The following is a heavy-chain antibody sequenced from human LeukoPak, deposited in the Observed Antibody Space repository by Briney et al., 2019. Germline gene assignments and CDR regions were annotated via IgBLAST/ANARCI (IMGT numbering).Heavy chain of an antibody. CDR3: ARDRSTWPWAEYFQH. CDR2: IKQDGSEK. D-gene: IGHD1-26*01. V-gene: IGHV3-7*01. J-gene: IGHJ1*01. CDR1: GFTFSSYW. Sequence: GGSLRLFCAASGFTFSSYWMNWVRQAPGKGLERVANIKQDGSEKYYVDSVKGRFTISRENAKNSLYLQMNSLRAEDTAVYYCARDRSTWPWAEYFQHWGQGTLVTVSS.